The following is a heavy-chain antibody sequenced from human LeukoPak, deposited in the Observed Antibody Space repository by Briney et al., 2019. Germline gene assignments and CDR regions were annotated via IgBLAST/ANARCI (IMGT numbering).Heavy chain of an antibody. Sequence: SETLSLTCAVYGGSFSGYYWSWIRQPPGKRLEWIGEINHSGSTNYNPSLKSRVTISVDTSKNQFSLKLSSVTAADTAVYYCARPRLSGSWYGRYNWFDPWGQGTLVTVSS. CDR2: INHSGST. CDR1: GGSFSGYY. J-gene: IGHJ5*02. CDR3: ARPRLSGSWYGRYNWFDP. D-gene: IGHD6-13*01. V-gene: IGHV4-34*01.